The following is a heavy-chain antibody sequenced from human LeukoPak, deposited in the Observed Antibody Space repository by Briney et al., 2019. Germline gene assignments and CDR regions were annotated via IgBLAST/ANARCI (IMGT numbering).Heavy chain of an antibody. CDR3: AKGRIGFDS. CDR1: GFTFGDYG. J-gene: IGHJ5*01. CDR2: LDNNGGST. V-gene: IGHV3-23*01. Sequence: GGSLRLSCAGSGFTFGDYGMSWVRQAPGKGLEWVSGLDNNGGSTYYADSVKGRFTIFRDNSKNTLYLQMNSLRTEDTAVYYCAKGRIGFDSWGQRTLVTVSS. D-gene: IGHD2/OR15-2a*01.